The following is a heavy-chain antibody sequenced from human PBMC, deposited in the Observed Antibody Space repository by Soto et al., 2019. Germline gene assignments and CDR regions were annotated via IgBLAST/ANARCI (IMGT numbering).Heavy chain of an antibody. V-gene: IGHV1-46*01. D-gene: IGHD2-8*01. J-gene: IGHJ1*01. CDR2: IHPSGDT. CDR3: VGGYCTTTPCSGDFQH. Sequence: QVQLVQSGAEVKKPGASVKVACKASGYKFTTYFIHWVRQAPGQGLEWMGMIHPSGDTGYGQKFRGRVTMTIGTSTTTAYMELRNLTSEDTAIYFSVGGYCTTTPCSGDFQHWGQGNLVTVSS. CDR1: GYKFTTYF.